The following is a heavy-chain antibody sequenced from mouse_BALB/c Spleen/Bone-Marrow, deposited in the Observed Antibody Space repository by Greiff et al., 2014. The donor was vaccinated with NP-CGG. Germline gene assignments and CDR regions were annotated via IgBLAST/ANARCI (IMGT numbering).Heavy chain of an antibody. Sequence: VHVKQSGAELVKPGASVKLSCTTSGFNIKDTYIHWVKQRPEQGLEWIGRIDPANGNTKYDPEFQGKATITAYTSSNTAYLHLSSLTSEDTAVYSCAHDAPFAYWGQGTLVTVSA. V-gene: IGHV14-3*02. CDR1: GFNIKDTY. D-gene: IGHD2-3*01. CDR3: AHDAPFAY. CDR2: IDPANGNT. J-gene: IGHJ3*01.